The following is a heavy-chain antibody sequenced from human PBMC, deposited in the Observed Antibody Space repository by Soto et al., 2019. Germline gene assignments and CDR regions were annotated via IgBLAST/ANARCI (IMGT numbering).Heavy chain of an antibody. CDR3: ARGLIAAAGSLYFDF. D-gene: IGHD6-13*01. J-gene: IGHJ4*02. CDR1: GFTFSSYS. V-gene: IGHV3-21*01. CDR2: ISSSSSYI. Sequence: GGCMRLSCAACGFTFSSYSMNWVRQAPGKGLEWVSSISSSSSYIYYADSVKGRFTISRDNAKNSLYLQMNSLRAEDTAVYYCARGLIAAAGSLYFDFWGQGTLVTVPS.